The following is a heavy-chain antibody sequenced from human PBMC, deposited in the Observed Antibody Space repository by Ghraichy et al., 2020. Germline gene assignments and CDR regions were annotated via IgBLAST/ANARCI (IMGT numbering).Heavy chain of an antibody. J-gene: IGHJ3*02. V-gene: IGHV3-7*01. CDR1: GFTFSSYW. D-gene: IGHD3-22*01. Sequence: LSLTCAASGFTFSSYWMSWVRQAPGKGLEWVANIKQDGSEKYYVDSVKGRFTISRDNAKNSLYLQMNSLRAEDTAVYYCARIQSSGYYSNDAFDIWGQGTMVTVSS. CDR2: IKQDGSEK. CDR3: ARIQSSGYYSNDAFDI.